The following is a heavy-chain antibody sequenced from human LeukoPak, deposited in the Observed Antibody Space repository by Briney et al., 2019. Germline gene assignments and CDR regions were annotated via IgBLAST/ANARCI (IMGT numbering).Heavy chain of an antibody. D-gene: IGHD6-13*01. Sequence: SETLSLTCTVSGGSISSYYWSWIRQPPGKGLEWIGYIYYSGSTNYNPSLKSRVTISVDTSKNQFSLKLSSVTAADTAVYYCARHGGIAALRRSYYGMDVWGQGTTVTVSS. J-gene: IGHJ6*02. CDR1: GGSISSYY. CDR3: ARHGGIAALRRSYYGMDV. CDR2: IYYSGST. V-gene: IGHV4-59*08.